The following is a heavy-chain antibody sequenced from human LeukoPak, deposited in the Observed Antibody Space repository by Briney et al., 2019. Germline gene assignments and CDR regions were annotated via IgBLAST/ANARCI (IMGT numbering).Heavy chain of an antibody. D-gene: IGHD2/OR15-2a*01. CDR2: IYHSGST. CDR1: GYSISGGYY. J-gene: IGHJ4*02. Sequence: SETLSLTCTVSGYSISGGYYWGWIRQPPGKGLEWIGSIYHSGSTYYNPSLKSRVTISVDTSKNQFSLKLSSVTAADTAVYYCARVGTIVRGYYFDYWGQGTLVTDPS. V-gene: IGHV4-38-2*02. CDR3: ARVGTIVRGYYFDY.